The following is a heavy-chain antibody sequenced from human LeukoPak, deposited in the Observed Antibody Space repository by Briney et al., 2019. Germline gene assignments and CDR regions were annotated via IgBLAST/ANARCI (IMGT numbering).Heavy chain of an antibody. CDR1: GGSFSGYY. J-gene: IGHJ4*02. Sequence: SETLSLTCTVYGGSFSGYYWSWIRQPPGKGLEWIGEINHSGSTNYNPSLKSRVTISVDTSKNQFSLKLSSVTAADTAVYYCARLGMVRGVIVPPVWGQGTLVTVSS. CDR3: ARLGMVRGVIVPPV. D-gene: IGHD3-10*01. V-gene: IGHV4-34*01. CDR2: INHSGST.